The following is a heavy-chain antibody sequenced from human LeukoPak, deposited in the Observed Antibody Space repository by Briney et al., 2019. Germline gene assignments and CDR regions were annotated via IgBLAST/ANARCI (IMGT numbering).Heavy chain of an antibody. CDR1: GGSISSYY. D-gene: IGHD3-3*01. V-gene: IGHV4-59*01. J-gene: IGHJ5*02. Sequence: SETLSLTCTVSGGSISSYYWSWIRQPPGKGLEWIGYIYYSGSTNYNPSLKSRVTISVDTSKNQFSLKLSSVTAADTAVYYCARGGIYDFWSGSPMWFDPWGQGTLVTVSS. CDR3: ARGGIYDFWSGSPMWFDP. CDR2: IYYSGST.